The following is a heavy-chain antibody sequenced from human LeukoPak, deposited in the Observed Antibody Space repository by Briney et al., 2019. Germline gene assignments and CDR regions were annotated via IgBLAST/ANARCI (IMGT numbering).Heavy chain of an antibody. Sequence: ASVQVSCKASGYTFTSYGISWVRRAPGQGLEWMGWISAYNGNTNYSQKLQGRVTMTTDTSTSTAYMELRSLRSDDTAVYYCARVRRDGYNYGDYWGQGTLITVSS. D-gene: IGHD5-12*01. J-gene: IGHJ4*02. CDR1: GYTFTSYG. V-gene: IGHV1-18*01. CDR2: ISAYNGNT. CDR3: ARVRRDGYNYGDY.